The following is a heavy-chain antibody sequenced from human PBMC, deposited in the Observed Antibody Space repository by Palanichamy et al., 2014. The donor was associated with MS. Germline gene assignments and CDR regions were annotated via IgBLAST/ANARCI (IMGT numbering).Heavy chain of an antibody. CDR1: GFTFTDHY. D-gene: IGHD1-26*01. CDR2: IKNRAEGYST. CDR3: GDMGLYSLP. V-gene: IGHV3-72*01. J-gene: IGHJ5*02. Sequence: EVQMVQSVGGLVQPGGSLRLSCVVSGFTFTDHYMDWARQAPGKGLEWLGHIKNRAEGYSTQYAASVKDRFIMSRDDSTNSVYLQMNALQIEDTAVYYCGDMGLYSLPWGQGTLVTVSS.